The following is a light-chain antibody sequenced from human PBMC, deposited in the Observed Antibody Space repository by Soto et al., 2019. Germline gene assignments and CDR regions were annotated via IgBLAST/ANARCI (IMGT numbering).Light chain of an antibody. J-gene: IGLJ2*01. CDR1: TSDVGGYNY. CDR3: SSYTKDITVV. Sequence: QSALTRPASVSGSPGQSITISCTGTTSDVGGYNYVSWFQQHPGRAPKLLVYEVSSRPSGVSGRFSGSRSGNTASLTISGLQAEDEADYYCSSYTKDITVVFGGGTKLTVL. CDR2: EVS. V-gene: IGLV2-14*01.